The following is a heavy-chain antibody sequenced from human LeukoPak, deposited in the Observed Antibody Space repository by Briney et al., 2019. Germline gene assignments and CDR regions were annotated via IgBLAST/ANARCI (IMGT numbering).Heavy chain of an antibody. CDR1: GHTFTGYY. V-gene: IGHV1-2*02. Sequence: ASVKVSCKASGHTFTGYYMHWVRQAPGQGLEWMGWINPDSGGTKFAQTFQGRVTMTRDTSIGTAYMELTRLRSDDTAVYYCAGAVQFGELIWGQGTLVTVSS. D-gene: IGHD3-10*01. CDR2: INPDSGGT. J-gene: IGHJ4*02. CDR3: AGAVQFGELI.